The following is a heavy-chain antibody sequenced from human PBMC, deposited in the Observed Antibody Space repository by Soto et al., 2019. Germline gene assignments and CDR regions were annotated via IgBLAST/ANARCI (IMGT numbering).Heavy chain of an antibody. D-gene: IGHD2-2*01. Sequence: ASVKVSCKASGYTFTTYYMPWVRQAPGQGLEWMGIINPSGGSTSYAQKFQGRVTMTRDASTSTVYMELSSLRSEDTAVYYCARDLRYCISTSCYLPGAFDIWGQGTMVTVSS. CDR1: GYTFTTYY. V-gene: IGHV1-46*01. J-gene: IGHJ3*02. CDR3: ARDLRYCISTSCYLPGAFDI. CDR2: INPSGGST.